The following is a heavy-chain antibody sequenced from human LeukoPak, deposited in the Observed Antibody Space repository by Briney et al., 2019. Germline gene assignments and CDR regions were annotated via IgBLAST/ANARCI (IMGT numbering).Heavy chain of an antibody. CDR3: ASGVNYFDY. J-gene: IGHJ4*02. CDR2: ISSRSSYL. Sequence: GGSLRLSCAASAFTFSSYNTKCVRHAPEKGVEWVSSISSRSSYLLYADSGKGRFTISRDNAKKSLYLQMNSLRAEDTAVYYCASGVNYFDYWGQGTLVTVSS. V-gene: IGHV3-21*01. CDR1: AFTFSSYN. D-gene: IGHD3-3*01.